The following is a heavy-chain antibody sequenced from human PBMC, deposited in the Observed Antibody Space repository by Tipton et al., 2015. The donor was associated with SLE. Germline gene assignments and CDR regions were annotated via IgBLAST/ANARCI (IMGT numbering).Heavy chain of an antibody. V-gene: IGHV4-38-2*02. CDR2: FYHGGNT. D-gene: IGHD6-13*01. Sequence: TLSLTCRVSGYSITSGYYFGWIRQPPGKGLGWIGSFYHGGNTHYSSSLKSRVTISVDTSENQFSLKLTSLTASDTAVYYCARGEFGSGWYVWGQGTLVTVSS. J-gene: IGHJ4*02. CDR1: GYSITSGYY. CDR3: ARGEFGSGWYV.